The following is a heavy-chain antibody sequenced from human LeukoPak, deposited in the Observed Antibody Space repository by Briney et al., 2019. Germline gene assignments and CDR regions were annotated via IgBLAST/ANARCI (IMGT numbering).Heavy chain of an antibody. CDR2: ISYDGSNK. CDR1: GFTFSSYA. CDR3: ARDLDGDYLHYGMDV. V-gene: IGHV3-30-3*01. Sequence: GGSLRLSCAASGFTFSSYAMHWVRQAPGKGLEWVAVISYDGSNKYYADSVKGRFTISRDNSKNTLYLQMNSLRAEDTAVYYCARDLDGDYLHYGMDVWAKGPRSPSP. D-gene: IGHD4-17*01. J-gene: IGHJ6*02.